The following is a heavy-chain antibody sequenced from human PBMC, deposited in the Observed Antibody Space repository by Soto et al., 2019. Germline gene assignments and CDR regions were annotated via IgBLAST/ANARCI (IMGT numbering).Heavy chain of an antibody. Sequence: GGSLRLSCAASGFSFSTYAMSWVRQAPGKGLEWVSSITASGYNTYYADSVKGRFTISRDNSRNTLYLQVNSLTAGDTAVFYCAKDLGGYPDYSDSWGQGTLVT. V-gene: IGHV3-23*01. D-gene: IGHD3-16*02. CDR3: AKDLGGYPDYSDS. CDR2: ITASGYNT. CDR1: GFSFSTYA. J-gene: IGHJ4*02.